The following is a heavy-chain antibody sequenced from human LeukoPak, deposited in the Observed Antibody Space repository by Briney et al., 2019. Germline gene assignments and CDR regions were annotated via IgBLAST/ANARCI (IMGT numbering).Heavy chain of an antibody. CDR1: GFTFYSYA. V-gene: IGHV3-23*01. CDR2: IFASGDRT. CDR3: AKDPPSYSWNYIKYFDS. Sequence: GGSLRLSCAASGFTFYSYAMTWVRQTPGKGLEWVSGIFASGDRTYYAESVKGRFTISRDNSKNTVHLQMPTLRVDETAVYYCAKDPPSYSWNYIKYFDSWGQGTLVTVSS. D-gene: IGHD1-1*01. J-gene: IGHJ4*02.